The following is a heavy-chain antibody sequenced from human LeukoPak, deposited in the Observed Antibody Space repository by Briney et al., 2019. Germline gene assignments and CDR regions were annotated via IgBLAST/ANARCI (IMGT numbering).Heavy chain of an antibody. CDR1: GYTFTGYY. Sequence: ASVKVSFKASGYTFTGYYMHWVRQAPGQGLEWMGRINPNSGGTNYAQKFQGRVTMTKDTSISTGYMELSRLRSDDTAVYYCARAPHGYNWFDPWGQGTLVTVSS. J-gene: IGHJ5*02. CDR2: INPNSGGT. CDR3: ARAPHGYNWFDP. V-gene: IGHV1-2*06.